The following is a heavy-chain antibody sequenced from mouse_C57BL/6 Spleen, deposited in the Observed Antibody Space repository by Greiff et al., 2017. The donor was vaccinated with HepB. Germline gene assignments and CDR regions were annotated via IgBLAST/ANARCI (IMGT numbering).Heavy chain of an antibody. J-gene: IGHJ3*01. CDR3: TRDRGAAFAY. V-gene: IGHV5-9-1*02. CDR1: GFTFSSYA. CDR2: ISSGGDYI. D-gene: IGHD2-14*01. Sequence: EVHLVESGEGLVKPGGSLKLSCAASGFTFSSYAMSWVRQTPEKRLEWVAYISSGGDYIYYADTVKGRFTISRDNARNTLYLQMSSLKSEDTAMYYCTRDRGAAFAYWGQGTLVTVSA.